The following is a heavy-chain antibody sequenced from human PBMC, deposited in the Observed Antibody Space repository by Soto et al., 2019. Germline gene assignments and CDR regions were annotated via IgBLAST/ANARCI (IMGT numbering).Heavy chain of an antibody. J-gene: IGHJ5*02. D-gene: IGHD5-18*01. CDR1: GYTFTNND. CDR3: ARMESFGSLNWFDP. CDR2: MNPGSGDT. V-gene: IGHV1-8*02. Sequence: GASVKVSGKASGYTFTNNDVSWVRQATGQGLEWMGWMNPGSGDTGYAQKFQGRVTMTRDISIATAYMELNSLTSEDTAIYYCARMESFGSLNWFDPWGQGTLVTVSS.